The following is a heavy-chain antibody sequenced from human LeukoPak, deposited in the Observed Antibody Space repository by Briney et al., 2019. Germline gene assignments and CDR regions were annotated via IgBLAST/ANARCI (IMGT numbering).Heavy chain of an antibody. D-gene: IGHD2-15*01. CDR2: IYYSGST. V-gene: IGHV4-31*03. Sequence: SETLSLTCTVSGGSISSGGYYWSWIRQHPGKGLEWIGYIYYSGSTYYSPSLKSRVTISVDTSKNQFSLKLSSVTAADTAVYYCARETKRVGYCSGGSCQNWGQGTLVTVSS. CDR1: GGSISSGGYY. J-gene: IGHJ4*02. CDR3: ARETKRVGYCSGGSCQN.